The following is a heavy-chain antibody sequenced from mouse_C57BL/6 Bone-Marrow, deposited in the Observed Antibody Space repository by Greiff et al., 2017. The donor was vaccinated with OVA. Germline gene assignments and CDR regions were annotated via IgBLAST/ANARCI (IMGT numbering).Heavy chain of an antibody. CDR2: IDPSDSYT. CDR1: GYTFTSYW. J-gene: IGHJ1*03. D-gene: IGHD1-1*01. CDR3: ARSGYYGSRDWYFDV. Sequence: QVQLQQPGAELVRPGTSVKLSCKASGYTFTSYWMHWVKQRPGQGLEWIGVIDPSDSYTNCNQKFKGKATLTVDTSSSAAYMQLSSLTSEDSAVYYCARSGYYGSRDWYFDVWGTGTTVTVSS. V-gene: IGHV1-59*01.